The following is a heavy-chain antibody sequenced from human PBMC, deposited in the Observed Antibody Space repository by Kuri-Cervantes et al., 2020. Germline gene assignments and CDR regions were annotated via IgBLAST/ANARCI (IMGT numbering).Heavy chain of an antibody. CDR3: ARDNYCDSSGYPPGFGY. D-gene: IGHD3-22*01. Sequence: GGSLRLSCAASGFTFSDYYMSWIRQAPGKGLEWVSYISSSGSTIYYADSVKGRFTISRDNSKNTLYLQMNSLRAEDTAVYYCARDNYCDSSGYPPGFGYWGQGTLVTVSS. CDR2: ISSSGSTI. CDR1: GFTFSDYY. J-gene: IGHJ4*02. V-gene: IGHV3-11*04.